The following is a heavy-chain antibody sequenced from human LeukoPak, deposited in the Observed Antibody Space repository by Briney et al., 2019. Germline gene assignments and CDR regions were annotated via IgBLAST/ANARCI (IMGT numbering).Heavy chain of an antibody. CDR3: AGQADGDIVVVPAAIGSDAFDI. CDR1: GYSFTSYW. Sequence: GASLKISCKGSGYSFTSYWIGWVRQMPGKGLEWMGIIYPGDSDTRYSPSFQGQVTISADKSISTAYLQWSSLKASDTAMYYCAGQADGDIVVVPAAIGSDAFDIWGQGTMVTVSS. J-gene: IGHJ3*02. D-gene: IGHD2-2*02. V-gene: IGHV5-51*01. CDR2: IYPGDSDT.